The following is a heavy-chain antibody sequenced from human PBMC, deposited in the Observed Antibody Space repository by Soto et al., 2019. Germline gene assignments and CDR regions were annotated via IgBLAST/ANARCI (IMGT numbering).Heavy chain of an antibody. CDR1: GFTFSSYG. J-gene: IGHJ3*02. Sequence: QVQLVESGGGVVQPGRSLRLSCAASGFTFSSYGMHWVRQAPGKGLEWVAVISYDGSNKYYADSVKGRFTISRDNSKNTLYLQMNSLRAEDTAVYYCATLVGATLQAWVGDAFDIWGQGTMVTVSS. D-gene: IGHD1-26*01. V-gene: IGHV3-30*03. CDR2: ISYDGSNK. CDR3: ATLVGATLQAWVGDAFDI.